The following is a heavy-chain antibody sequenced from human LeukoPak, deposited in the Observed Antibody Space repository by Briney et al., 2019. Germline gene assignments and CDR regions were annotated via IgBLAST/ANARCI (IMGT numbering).Heavy chain of an antibody. CDR3: ARGPRITMVRGVMDYYYGMDV. J-gene: IGHJ6*02. V-gene: IGHV3-13*01. Sequence: GGSLRLSCAASGFTFSSYDMHWVRQATGKGLEWVSAIGTAGDTYYPGSVKGRFTISREDAKNSLYLQMNSLRAGDTAVYYCARGPRITMVRGVMDYYYGMDVWGQGTTVTVSS. CDR2: IGTAGDT. D-gene: IGHD3-10*01. CDR1: GFTFSSYD.